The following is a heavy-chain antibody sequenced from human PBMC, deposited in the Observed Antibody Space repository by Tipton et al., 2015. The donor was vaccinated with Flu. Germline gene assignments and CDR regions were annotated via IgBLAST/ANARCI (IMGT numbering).Heavy chain of an antibody. Sequence: LVKPTQTLTLTCTFSGFSLTTTGEAVAWIRQPPGKALEWLAVIYWDDDKRYSPSLKSRLTITKDPSKNLVVLSLTNMDPVDTGTYFCAHRRPYCSGDICSSTADYWGQGTLVTVSS. J-gene: IGHJ4*02. CDR2: IYWDDDK. CDR1: GFSLTTTGEA. CDR3: AHRRPYCSGDICSSTADY. D-gene: IGHD2-15*01. V-gene: IGHV2-5*02.